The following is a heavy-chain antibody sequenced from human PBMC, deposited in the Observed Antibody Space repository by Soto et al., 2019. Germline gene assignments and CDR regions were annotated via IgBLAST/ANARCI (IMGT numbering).Heavy chain of an antibody. CDR2: IVVGSGNT. CDR3: AAGVTMRLWDT. Sequence: RASVNGSFKASGFSFSAYAVQWVRQTRGQRLELMGWIVVGSGNTNFAQNFHDRVTITRXXXXXXVXMXLGXXRSDDTAVYYCAAGVTMRLWDTRGQGTLVTVSS. CDR1: GFSFSAYA. V-gene: IGHV1-58*01. D-gene: IGHD3-22*01. J-gene: IGHJ4*02.